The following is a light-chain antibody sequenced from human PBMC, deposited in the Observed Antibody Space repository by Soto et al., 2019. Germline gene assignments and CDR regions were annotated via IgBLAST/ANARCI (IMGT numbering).Light chain of an antibody. Sequence: EIVLTQSPATLSLSLGERATHSCRASQNIDTYLVWYQQKPGQAPRLLIYDASKRATGIPDRFSGSGSGTDFTLTINSLAPEDFALYYCQQRSSWPRAFGGGTKV. CDR2: DAS. J-gene: IGKJ4*01. CDR1: QNIDTY. V-gene: IGKV3-11*01. CDR3: QQRSSWPRA.